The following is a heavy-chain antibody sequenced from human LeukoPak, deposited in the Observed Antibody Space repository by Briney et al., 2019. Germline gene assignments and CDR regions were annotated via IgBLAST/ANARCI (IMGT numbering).Heavy chain of an antibody. CDR2: IKQDGSEK. CDR1: RFTFSSYW. J-gene: IGHJ4*02. Sequence: GGSLRLSCAASRFTFSSYWMSWVRQAPGKGLEWVANIKQDGSEKYYVDSVKGRFTISRDNAKNSLYLQMNSLRAEDTAVYYCARAPYYYGSGNDYWGQGTLVTVSS. CDR3: ARAPYYYGSGNDY. V-gene: IGHV3-7*01. D-gene: IGHD3-10*01.